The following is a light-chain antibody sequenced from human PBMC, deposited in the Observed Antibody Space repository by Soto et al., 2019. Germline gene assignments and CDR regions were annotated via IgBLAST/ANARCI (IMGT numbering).Light chain of an antibody. CDR1: QSISSW. V-gene: IGKV1-5*03. CDR3: QHYNSYSEA. J-gene: IGKJ1*01. Sequence: TASLATRVAFTCRASQSISSWLAWYQQKPGKAPKLLIYKASSLKSGVPSRFSGSGSRTEFTLTISSLQPDDFATYYCQHYNSYSEAFGQGTKVDIK. CDR2: KAS.